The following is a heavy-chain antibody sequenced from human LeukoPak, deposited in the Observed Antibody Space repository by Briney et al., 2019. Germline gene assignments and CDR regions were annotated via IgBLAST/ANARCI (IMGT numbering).Heavy chain of an antibody. J-gene: IGHJ4*02. CDR3: ARGGHYNWNPLDY. CDR1: GFTFRSYW. Sequence: AGGSLRLSCAASGFTFRSYWMKWVRQAPGKGLVWVSHINSDGSGTNYADSVKGRFTISRDNAKNTLYLQMNSLRTEDTAVYYCARGGHYNWNPLDYWGQGTLVTVSS. V-gene: IGHV3-74*01. D-gene: IGHD1-20*01. CDR2: INSDGSGT.